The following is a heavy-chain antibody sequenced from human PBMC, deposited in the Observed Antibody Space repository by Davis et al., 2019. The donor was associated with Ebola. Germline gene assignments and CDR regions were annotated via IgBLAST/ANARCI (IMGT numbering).Heavy chain of an antibody. J-gene: IGHJ6*02. CDR2: INPNSGGT. V-gene: IGHV1-2*02. D-gene: IGHD2-8*01. CDR3: ARERGIVQTCGMDV. Sequence: AASVKVSCKASGYTFTGYYMHWVRQAPGRGLEWMGWINPNSGGTNYAQKFQGRVTMTRDTSISTAYMELSRLRSDDTAVYYCARERGIVQTCGMDVWGQGTTVTVSS. CDR1: GYTFTGYY.